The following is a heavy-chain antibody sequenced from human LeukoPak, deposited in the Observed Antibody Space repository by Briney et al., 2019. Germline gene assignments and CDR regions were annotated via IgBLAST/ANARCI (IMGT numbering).Heavy chain of an antibody. Sequence: GGSLRLSCAASGFTFSSYWMSWVRQAPGKGLEWVANIKQDGSEKYYVDSVQGRFTISRDNAKNSLYLQMNSLRAEDTAVYYCARGPQWLVPDWYFDLWGRGTLVTVSS. CDR3: ARGPQWLVPDWYFDL. J-gene: IGHJ2*01. D-gene: IGHD6-19*01. CDR1: GFTFSSYW. CDR2: IKQDGSEK. V-gene: IGHV3-7*01.